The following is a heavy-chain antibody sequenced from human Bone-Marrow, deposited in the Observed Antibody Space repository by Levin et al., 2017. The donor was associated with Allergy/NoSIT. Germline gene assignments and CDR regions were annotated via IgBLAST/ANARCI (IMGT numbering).Heavy chain of an antibody. D-gene: IGHD5-12*01. J-gene: IGHJ2*01. CDR1: GFSFTRFT. CDR2: ASVGST. CDR3: AKDLGYSYGYWFFDL. V-gene: IGHV3-23*01. Sequence: GESLKISCAASGFSFTRFTMSWVRQAPGKGLEWVSAASVGSTFYADSAKGRFTISRDNSKNTRYLQMSSLRAEDKAVYYCAKDLGYSYGYWFFDLWGRGTLVTVSS.